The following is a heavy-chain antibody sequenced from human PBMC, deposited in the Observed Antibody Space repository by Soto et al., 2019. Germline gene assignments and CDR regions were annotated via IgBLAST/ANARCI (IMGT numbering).Heavy chain of an antibody. J-gene: IGHJ4*02. Sequence: GGSLRLSCAASGFTFGDYSMAWVRQAPGKGLEWVATIGATSSYMYYADSVKARFTASRDNAKKSLYLQMSSLRAEDTAVYYCARAGYSYAFDYWGQGTLVTVSS. D-gene: IGHD2-15*01. CDR3: ARAGYSYAFDY. CDR1: GFTFGDYS. V-gene: IGHV3-21*01. CDR2: IGATSSYM.